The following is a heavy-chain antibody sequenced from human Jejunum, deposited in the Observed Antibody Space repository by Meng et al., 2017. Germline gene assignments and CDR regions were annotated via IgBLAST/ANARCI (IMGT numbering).Heavy chain of an antibody. V-gene: IGHV3-74*01. CDR1: GFTFSSYW. CDR2: IKSDGSSP. CDR3: ARTSMAGLYFFDY. J-gene: IGHJ4*02. D-gene: IGHD2/OR15-2a*01. Sequence: GSLRLSCAASGFTFSSYWMHWVRQAPGKGLVWVSRIKSDGSSPSYADSVKGRFTISRDNAKNTLYLQMNSLRAEDTAVYYCARTSMAGLYFFDYWGQGALVTVSS.